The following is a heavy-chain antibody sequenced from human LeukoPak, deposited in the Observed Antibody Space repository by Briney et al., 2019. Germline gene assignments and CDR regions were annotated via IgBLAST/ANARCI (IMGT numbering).Heavy chain of an antibody. D-gene: IGHD2-21*02. V-gene: IGHV4-59*01. CDR2: IYYSGST. Sequence: PSETLSLTCTVSGGSISSYYWSWIRQPPGKGLEWIGYIYYSGSTNYNPSLKSRVTISVDTSKNQFSLKLSSVTAADTAVYYCARDPGMCGGDCFMGIAGWFDPWGQGTLVTVSS. CDR1: GGSISSYY. CDR3: ARDPGMCGGDCFMGIAGWFDP. J-gene: IGHJ5*02.